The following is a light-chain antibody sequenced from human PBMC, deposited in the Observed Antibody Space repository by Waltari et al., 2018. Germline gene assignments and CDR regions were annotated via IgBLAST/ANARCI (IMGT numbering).Light chain of an antibody. CDR2: GAS. Sequence: VLLTQSPASLSVSAGDTVILSCRASQSVRTNLVWYQQKAGQAPRTLIYGASTRASGVPSRFSGSGSETDFTLIISSLQSEDAAVYFCQQYYVWPPITFVGGTKLEI. CDR3: QQYYVWPPIT. V-gene: IGKV3-15*01. CDR1: QSVRTN. J-gene: IGKJ4*01.